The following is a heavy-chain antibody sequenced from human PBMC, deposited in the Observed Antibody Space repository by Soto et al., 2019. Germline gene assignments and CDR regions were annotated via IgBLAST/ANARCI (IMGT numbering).Heavy chain of an antibody. J-gene: IGHJ6*02. CDR3: NRDQNPSSSAVVIPYYYYGMDV. CDR2: IRSQPYGGTT. V-gene: IGHV3-49*04. Sequence: LRLPSPASGFTFGDYAVRWVRQPPGKGLEWAGFIRSQPYGGTTEYAASVKGRLTSSRDDAKSIAYLQMHSLKTEDTDVYYCNRDQNPSSSAVVIPYYYYGMDVWRQGSTVTVSS. D-gene: IGHD3-16*02. CDR1: GFTFGDYA.